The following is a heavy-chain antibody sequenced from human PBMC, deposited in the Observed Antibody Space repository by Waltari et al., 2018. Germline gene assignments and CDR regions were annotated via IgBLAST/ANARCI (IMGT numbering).Heavy chain of an antibody. CDR2: INHSGST. J-gene: IGHJ6*02. CDR1: GGSFSGYY. CDR3: ARGGYSYGYSYYYGMDV. D-gene: IGHD5-18*01. V-gene: IGHV4-34*01. Sequence: QVQLQQWGAGLLKPSATLSLPCAVYGGSFSGYYWSWIRQPPGKGLEWIGEINHSGSTNYNPSLKSRVTISVDTSKNQFSLKLSSVTAADTAVYYCARGGYSYGYSYYYGMDVWGQGTTVTVSS.